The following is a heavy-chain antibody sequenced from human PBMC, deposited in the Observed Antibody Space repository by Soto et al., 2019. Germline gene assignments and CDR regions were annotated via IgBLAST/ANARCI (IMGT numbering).Heavy chain of an antibody. CDR2: ISWNSETI. V-gene: IGHV3-9*01. Sequence: GSQRVPYGAVWVTGEDFGIHRVRQTTRKGLEWVSGISWNSETIDYADSVKGRFTISRDNAKSSLFLQMNSLRPDDTALYYCAKDMKWGGMTTIHYFDSWGQGTLVTVSS. J-gene: IGHJ4*02. CDR3: AKDMKWGGMTTIHYFDS. D-gene: IGHD4-17*01. CDR1: WVTGEDFG.